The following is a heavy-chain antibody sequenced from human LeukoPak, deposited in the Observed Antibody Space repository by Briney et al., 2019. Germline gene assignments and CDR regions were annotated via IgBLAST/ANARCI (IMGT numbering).Heavy chain of an antibody. CDR3: VRPMSGSNGL. CDR2: ISYDGSNK. V-gene: IGHV3-30-3*01. CDR1: GFTFSSYS. J-gene: IGHJ4*02. Sequence: GGSLTLSCAASGFTFSSYSIHWVRQAPGKGLEWVAVISYDGSNKYYADSVKGRFTISRDNAKNTLYLQMNGLTAEDTAIYYCVRPMSGSNGLWGQGTVVCV. D-gene: IGHD3-3*01.